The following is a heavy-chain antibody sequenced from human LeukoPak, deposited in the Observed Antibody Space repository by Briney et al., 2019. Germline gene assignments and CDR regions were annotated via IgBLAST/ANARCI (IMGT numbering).Heavy chain of an antibody. J-gene: IGHJ2*01. Sequence: SETLSLTCAVYGGSFSGYYWSWIRQPPGKGLEWIGEINHSGSTNYNPSLKSLVTISVDTSKNQFSLKLSSVTAADTAVYYCARPRPNWGSAPYFDLWGRGTLVTVSS. CDR2: INHSGST. V-gene: IGHV4-34*01. D-gene: IGHD7-27*01. CDR3: ARPRPNWGSAPYFDL. CDR1: GGSFSGYY.